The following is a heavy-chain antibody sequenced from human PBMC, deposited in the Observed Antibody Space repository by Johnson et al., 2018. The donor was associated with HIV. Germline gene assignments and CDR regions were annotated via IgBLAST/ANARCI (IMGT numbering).Heavy chain of an antibody. CDR1: GFTFSSYA. V-gene: IGHV3-30*04. Sequence: QMPLVESGGGVVQPGRSLRLSCAASGFTFSSYAMHWVRQAPGKGLEWVAVISYDGSNKYYADSVKGRFTISRDNSKNTLYLEMNSLRAEDTAVYYCAKGSGSGWLRDAFDIWGQGTMVTVSS. J-gene: IGHJ3*02. CDR2: ISYDGSNK. CDR3: AKGSGSGWLRDAFDI. D-gene: IGHD6-19*01.